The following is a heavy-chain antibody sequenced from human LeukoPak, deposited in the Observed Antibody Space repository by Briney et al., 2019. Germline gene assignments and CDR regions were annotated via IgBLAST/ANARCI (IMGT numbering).Heavy chain of an antibody. Sequence: PSETLSLTCTVSGDSISSTTYWWGWIRQSPGKGLEWIGSMSYVGITSYNPSLKSRATISVDTSKNQFSLDLTSVTAADTGLFYCARFKGGTGFDYWGQGILVIVSS. J-gene: IGHJ4*02. CDR2: MSYVGIT. CDR1: GDSISSTTYW. D-gene: IGHD1-26*01. CDR3: ARFKGGTGFDY. V-gene: IGHV4-39*01.